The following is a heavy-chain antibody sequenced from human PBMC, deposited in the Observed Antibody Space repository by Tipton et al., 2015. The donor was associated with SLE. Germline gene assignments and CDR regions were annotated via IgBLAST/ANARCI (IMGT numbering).Heavy chain of an antibody. Sequence: QLVQSGAEVKKTGSSVKVSCKASGYTFTYRYLHWVRQAPGQALEWMGWITPFNGNTNYAQKFQDRVTITRDRSMSTAYMELSSLRSEDTAMYYCARSGTYYYDSSGYPDAFDIWGQGTMVTVSS. D-gene: IGHD3-22*01. CDR2: ITPFNGNT. CDR1: GYTFTYRY. CDR3: ARSGTYYYDSSGYPDAFDI. J-gene: IGHJ3*02. V-gene: IGHV1-45*02.